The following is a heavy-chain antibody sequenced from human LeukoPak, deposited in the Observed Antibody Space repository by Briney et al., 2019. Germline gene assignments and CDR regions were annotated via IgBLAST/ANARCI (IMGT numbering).Heavy chain of an antibody. CDR3: ARDLTTVTTPGY. D-gene: IGHD4-17*01. V-gene: IGHV3-48*01. Sequence: GGSLRLSCAASGFTFTSYSMNWIRQAPGKGLEWISYISSSSTTISYADSVKGRFTISRDNAKNSLFLQMNRLRAEDTALYYCARDLTTVTTPGYWGQGTLVTVSS. J-gene: IGHJ4*02. CDR2: ISSSSTTI. CDR1: GFTFTSYS.